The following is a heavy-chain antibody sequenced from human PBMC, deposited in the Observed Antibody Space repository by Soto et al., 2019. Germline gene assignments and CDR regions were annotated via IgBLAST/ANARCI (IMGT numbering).Heavy chain of an antibody. V-gene: IGHV1-69*13. CDR2: IIPIFGTA. Sequence: SVKVSCKASGGTFSSYSISWVRQSPVQGLEWMGGIIPIFGTANYAQKFQGRVTITADESTSTAYMELSSLRSEDTAVYYCARDRGMATLFDPWGQGTLVTVSS. J-gene: IGHJ5*02. CDR1: GGTFSSYS. D-gene: IGHD5-12*01. CDR3: ARDRGMATLFDP.